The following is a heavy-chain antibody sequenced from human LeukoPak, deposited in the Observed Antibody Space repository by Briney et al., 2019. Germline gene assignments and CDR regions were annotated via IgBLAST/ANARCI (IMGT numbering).Heavy chain of an antibody. CDR1: GGSISSYY. J-gene: IGHJ4*02. V-gene: IGHV4-59*01. Sequence: SETLSLTCIVSGGSISSYYWSWIRQPPGKGLEWIGYIYYSGSTNYNPSLKSRVTISVDTSKNQFSLKLSSVTAADTAVYYCARSTPPFYYFDYWGQGTLVTVSS. D-gene: IGHD2-15*01. CDR2: IYYSGST. CDR3: ARSTPPFYYFDY.